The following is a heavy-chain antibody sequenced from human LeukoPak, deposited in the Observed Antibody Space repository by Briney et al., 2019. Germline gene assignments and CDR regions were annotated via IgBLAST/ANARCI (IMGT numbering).Heavy chain of an antibody. CDR3: ARGRGSSSWYYFDY. J-gene: IGHJ4*02. CDR1: GGSFSGYY. CDR2: INHSGST. V-gene: IGHV4-34*01. D-gene: IGHD6-13*01. Sequence: SHTHSLTCPVYGGSFSGYYWSWIRQPPGKWLEWMGEINHSGSTNYNPSLKSRVTISVDASKNQFSLKLSSVTAADTAVYYCARGRGSSSWYYFDYWGQGTLVTASS.